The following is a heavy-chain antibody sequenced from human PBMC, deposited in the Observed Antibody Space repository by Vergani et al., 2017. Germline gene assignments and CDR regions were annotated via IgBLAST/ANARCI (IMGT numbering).Heavy chain of an antibody. V-gene: IGHV1-24*01. J-gene: IGHJ5*02. Sequence: QVQLVQSGAEVKKPGASVKVSCKASGYTFTSYGISWVRQAPGKGLEWMGGFDPEDGETIYAQKFQGRVTMTEDTSTDTAYMELSSLRSEDTAVYYCATVPTMVRGPHGVNWFDPWGQGTLVTVSS. CDR1: GYTFTSYG. CDR2: FDPEDGET. D-gene: IGHD3-10*01. CDR3: ATVPTMVRGPHGVNWFDP.